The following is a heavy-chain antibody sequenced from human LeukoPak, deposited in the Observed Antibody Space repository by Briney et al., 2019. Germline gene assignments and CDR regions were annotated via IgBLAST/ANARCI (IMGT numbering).Heavy chain of an antibody. V-gene: IGHV4-61*01. D-gene: IGHD1-1*01. Sequence: NPSETLSLTCDVSGGSISRVTYSWSWIRQPPGKGLEWIGYIYYSGNTNYNPSLKSRVTISVDTSKNQFSLKLGSVTAADTAVYYCARAVQLERPPPLIGYYYMDVWGKGTTVTVSS. CDR3: ARAVQLERPPPLIGYYYMDV. J-gene: IGHJ6*03. CDR1: GGSISRVTYS. CDR2: IYYSGNT.